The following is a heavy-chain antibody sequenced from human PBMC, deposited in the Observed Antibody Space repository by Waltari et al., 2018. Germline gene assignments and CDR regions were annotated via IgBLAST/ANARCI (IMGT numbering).Heavy chain of an antibody. CDR2: NNPNSGGT. Sequence: QVQLVQSGAEVKKPGASVKVSCKASGYTFTGYYMHWVRQAPGQGLEWMGRNNPNSGGTNYAQKFQGRGTMTRDTSISTAYMELSRLRSDDTAVYYCARGNSITMIVVVLDFDYWGQGTLVTVSS. CDR1: GYTFTGYY. CDR3: ARGNSITMIVVVLDFDY. D-gene: IGHD3-22*01. V-gene: IGHV1-2*06. J-gene: IGHJ4*02.